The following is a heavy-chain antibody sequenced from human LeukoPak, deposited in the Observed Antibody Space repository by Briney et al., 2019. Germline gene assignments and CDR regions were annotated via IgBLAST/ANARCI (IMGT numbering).Heavy chain of an antibody. CDR3: ARLAMVRGVITTSFDY. V-gene: IGHV5-51*01. J-gene: IGHJ4*02. D-gene: IGHD3-10*01. CDR1: GYSFTSYW. CDR2: IYPGDSDT. Sequence: GESLKISCKGSGYSFTSYWIGWVRQMPGKGLEWMGIIYPGDSDTRYSPSFQGQVTISADKSISIAYLQWSSLKASDTAMYYCARLAMVRGVITTSFDYWGQGTLVTVSS.